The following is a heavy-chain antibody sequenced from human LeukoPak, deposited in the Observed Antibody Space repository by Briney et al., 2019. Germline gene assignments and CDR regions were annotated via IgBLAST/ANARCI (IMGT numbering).Heavy chain of an antibody. D-gene: IGHD4-17*01. V-gene: IGHV3-9*01. CDR1: GFTFDDYA. J-gene: IGHJ4*02. Sequence: GGSLRLSCAASGFTFDDYAMHWVRQAPGKGLEWVSGISRNSGSIGYADSVKGRFTISRDNAKNSLYLQMNSLRAEDTAVYYCAKAAYGDYFGYWGQGTLVTVSS. CDR3: AKAAYGDYFGY. CDR2: ISRNSGSI.